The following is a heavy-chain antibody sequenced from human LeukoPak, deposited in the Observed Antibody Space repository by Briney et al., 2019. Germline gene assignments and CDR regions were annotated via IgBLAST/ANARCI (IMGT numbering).Heavy chain of an antibody. D-gene: IGHD2-21*02. CDR1: GYTFTGYH. CDR2: IHPNSGDT. CDR3: ARFLYCGGDCYPTPFDY. J-gene: IGHJ4*02. Sequence: ASVKVSCKASGYTFTGYHMHWVRQAPGQGLEWMGYIHPNSGDTNYAQKLQGRVTMTTDTSTSTAYMELRSLRSDDTAVYYCARFLYCGGDCYPTPFDYWGQGTLVTVSS. V-gene: IGHV1-2*02.